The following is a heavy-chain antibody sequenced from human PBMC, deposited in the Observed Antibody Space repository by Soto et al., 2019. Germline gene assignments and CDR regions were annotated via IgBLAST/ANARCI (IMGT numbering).Heavy chain of an antibody. J-gene: IGHJ5*02. CDR3: ARGQRFSDWFDP. Sequence: SETLSLTYTVSGGSIISSSYYWGWIRQPAGKGLEWIGRIYSSGSTKYNPSLQSRVTMSLDTSKNQFSLRLTSVTAADTAVYYCARGQRFSDWFDPWGQGTLVTVSS. V-gene: IGHV4-61*02. CDR1: GGSIISSSYY. CDR2: IYSSGST. D-gene: IGHD3-3*01.